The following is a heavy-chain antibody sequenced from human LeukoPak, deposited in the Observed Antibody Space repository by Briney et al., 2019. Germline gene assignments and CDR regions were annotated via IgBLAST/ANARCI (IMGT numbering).Heavy chain of an antibody. J-gene: IGHJ6*02. CDR3: ARGRRHYYYYYGMDV. Sequence: SETLSLTCAVYGGSFSGYYWSWIRQPPGKGLEWIGEINHSGSTNYNPSLKSRVTISVDTSKNQFSLKLSSVTAADTAVYYCARGRRHYYYYYGMDVWGRGTTVTVSS. CDR2: INHSGST. V-gene: IGHV4-34*01. CDR1: GGSFSGYY.